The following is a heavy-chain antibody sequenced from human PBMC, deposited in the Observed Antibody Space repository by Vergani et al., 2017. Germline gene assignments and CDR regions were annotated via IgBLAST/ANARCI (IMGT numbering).Heavy chain of an antibody. CDR2: IIPIFGTA. Sequence: QVQLVQSGAEVKKPGSSVKVSCKASGGTFSSYAISWVRQAPGQGLEWMGGIIPIFGTANYAQKFQGRVTITADESTSTAYMELSSLRSEDTAVYYCANLNYCDSIGYPLYYGMDVWGQGTTVTVSS. CDR3: ANLNYCDSIGYPLYYGMDV. V-gene: IGHV1-69*01. D-gene: IGHD3-22*01. CDR1: GGTFSSYA. J-gene: IGHJ6*02.